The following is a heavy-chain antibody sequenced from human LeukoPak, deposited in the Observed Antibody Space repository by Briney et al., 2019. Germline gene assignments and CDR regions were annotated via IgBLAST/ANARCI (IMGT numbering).Heavy chain of an antibody. CDR3: ARDGIRYSSGWPGGYYYYGMDV. J-gene: IGHJ6*02. V-gene: IGHV4-59*11. D-gene: IGHD6-19*01. Sequence: PSETLSLTCAVSDDSFSSHYWTWIRQPPGKGLEWIGYISYIGSTNYNPSLKSRVTISIDTSKNQFSLKLSSVTAADTAVYYCARDGIRYSSGWPGGYYYYGMDVWGQGTTVTVSS. CDR2: ISYIGST. CDR1: DDSFSSHY.